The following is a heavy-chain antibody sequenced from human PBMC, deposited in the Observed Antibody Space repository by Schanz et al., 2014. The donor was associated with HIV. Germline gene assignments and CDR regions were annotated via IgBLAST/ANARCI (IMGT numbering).Heavy chain of an antibody. D-gene: IGHD1-1*01. CDR2: ISDTGGST. J-gene: IGHJ6*02. Sequence: EVVLVESGGGLVQPGGSLRLSCAASGFTFSIYAMSWVRQTPGKGLEWVSAISDTGGSTYYADSVKGRFTISRDNAKNSLYLQMNSLRTEDTAVYYCTKEVPPDVWGQGTTVTVSS. CDR1: GFTFSIYA. V-gene: IGHV3-23*04. CDR3: TKEVPPDV.